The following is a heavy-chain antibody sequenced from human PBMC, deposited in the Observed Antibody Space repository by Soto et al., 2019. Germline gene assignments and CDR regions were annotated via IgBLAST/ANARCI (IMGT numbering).Heavy chain of an antibody. D-gene: IGHD3-3*01. J-gene: IGHJ6*02. Sequence: QVQLVESGGGVVQPGGSLRLSCAASGFTFSSYGMHWVRQAPGKGLEWVAVIWYDGSNKYYADSVKGRFTISRDNSKNTVDVQMNSLRAEETAVYYCARAEGDFWSGYTIYYYGMDVWGQGTTVTVSS. CDR3: ARAEGDFWSGYTIYYYGMDV. CDR2: IWYDGSNK. CDR1: GFTFSSYG. V-gene: IGHV3-33*01.